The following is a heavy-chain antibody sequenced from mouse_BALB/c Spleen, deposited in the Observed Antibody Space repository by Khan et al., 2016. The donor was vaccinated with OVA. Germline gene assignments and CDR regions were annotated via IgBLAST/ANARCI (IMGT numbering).Heavy chain of an antibody. CDR2: INTETGEP. J-gene: IGHJ2*01. Sequence: VQLKESGPELKKPGETVKISCKASGYTFTDYSMHWVKQAPGKGLKWMGWINTETGEPTYADDFKGRFAFSLETSASTAYLQINNLKNEDTATYFCARDRYDYFDYWGQGTTLTVSS. D-gene: IGHD2-14*01. CDR3: ARDRYDYFDY. V-gene: IGHV9-2-1*01. CDR1: GYTFTDYS.